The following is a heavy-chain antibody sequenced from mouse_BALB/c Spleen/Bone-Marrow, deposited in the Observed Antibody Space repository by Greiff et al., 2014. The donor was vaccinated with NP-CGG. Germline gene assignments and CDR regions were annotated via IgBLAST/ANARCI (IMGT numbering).Heavy chain of an antibody. CDR3: ASYYYGSSGFAY. Sequence: VKLQESGAELVKPGASVKLSCTASGFNIKDTYMHWVKQRPEQGLEWIGRIDPANGNTKYDPKFQGKATITADTSSNTAYLQLSSLTSEDTAVYYCASYYYGSSGFAYWGQGTLVTVSA. V-gene: IGHV14-3*02. J-gene: IGHJ3*01. D-gene: IGHD1-1*01. CDR2: IDPANGNT. CDR1: GFNIKDTY.